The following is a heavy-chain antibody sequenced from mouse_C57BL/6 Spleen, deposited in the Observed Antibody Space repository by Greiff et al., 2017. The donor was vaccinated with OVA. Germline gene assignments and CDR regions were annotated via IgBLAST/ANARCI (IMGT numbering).Heavy chain of an antibody. CDR3: ARSPYYSNYDYFDY. V-gene: IGHV1-72*01. CDR1: GYTFTSYW. Sequence: VQLQQPGAELVKPGASVKLSCKASGYTFTSYWMHWVKQRPGRGLEWIGRIGPNSGGTKYNEKFKSKATLTVDKPSSTAYMQLSSLTSEDSAVYYCARSPYYSNYDYFDYWGQGTTLTVSS. CDR2: IGPNSGGT. D-gene: IGHD2-5*01. J-gene: IGHJ2*01.